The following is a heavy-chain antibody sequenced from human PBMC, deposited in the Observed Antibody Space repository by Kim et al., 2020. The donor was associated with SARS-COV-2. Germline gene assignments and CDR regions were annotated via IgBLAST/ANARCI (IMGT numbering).Heavy chain of an antibody. V-gene: IGHV3-11*01. CDR1: GFTFSDYY. J-gene: IGHJ4*01. Sequence: GGSLRLSCAASGFTFSDYYMHWIRQAPGKGLEWVSYISSSGSYVNYADSVKGRFTISRDNAKNSLYLQMSSLRAEDTALYYCARVPFEDLTADYCELWG. CDR2: ISSSGSYV. CDR3: ARVPFEDLTADYCEL. D-gene: IGHD1-20*01.